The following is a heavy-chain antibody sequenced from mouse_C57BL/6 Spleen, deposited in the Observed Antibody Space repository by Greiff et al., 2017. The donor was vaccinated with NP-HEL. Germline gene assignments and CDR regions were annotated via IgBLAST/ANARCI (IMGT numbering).Heavy chain of an antibody. CDR1: GYTFTSYW. V-gene: IGHV1-52*01. CDR3: ARWLTTVRDFDY. Sequence: QVQLQQPGAELVRPGSSVKLSCKASGYTFTSYWMHWVKQRPIQGLEWIGNIDPADSETHYNQKFKDKATLTVDKSSSTAYMQLSRLTSEDSAVYYCARWLTTVRDFDYWGQGTTLTVSS. D-gene: IGHD1-1*01. CDR2: IDPADSET. J-gene: IGHJ2*01.